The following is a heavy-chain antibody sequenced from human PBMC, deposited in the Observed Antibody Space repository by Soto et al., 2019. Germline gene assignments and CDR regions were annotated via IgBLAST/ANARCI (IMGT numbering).Heavy chain of an antibody. CDR1: GRSISSGGYY. V-gene: IGHV4-31*03. Sequence: TLSLTCNVSGRSISSGGYYWSWIRQHLGKGLEWIGNIHYSGSTYYNPSLKSRVTISVDTSKNQYSLKRSSVTAADTAVYYCARVPHYCSGGSCYSVFDYWGQGELVHVSS. CDR3: ARVPHYCSGGSCYSVFDY. D-gene: IGHD2-15*01. CDR2: IHYSGST. J-gene: IGHJ4*02.